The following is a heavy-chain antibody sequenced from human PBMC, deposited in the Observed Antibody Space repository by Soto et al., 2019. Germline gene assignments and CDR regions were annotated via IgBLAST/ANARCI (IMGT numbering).Heavy chain of an antibody. CDR3: AKTSSIVVVSAAMIGY. V-gene: IGHV3-23*01. D-gene: IGHD2-2*01. CDR2: ISGSGGST. CDR1: GFTVSSYA. J-gene: IGHJ4*02. Sequence: GSLRLSCAASGFTVSSYAMSWVRQAPGKGLEWVSAISGSGGSTYYADSVKGRFTISRDNSKNTLYLQMNSLRAEDTAVYYCAKTSSIVVVSAAMIGYWGQGTLVTVSS.